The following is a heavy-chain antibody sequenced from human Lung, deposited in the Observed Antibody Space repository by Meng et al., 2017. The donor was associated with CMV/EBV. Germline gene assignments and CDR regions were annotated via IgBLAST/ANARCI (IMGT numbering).Heavy chain of an antibody. V-gene: IGHV3-9*01. Sequence: GGSLRLXCAASGFTFDDFAMHWVRQSPGEGLEWVSGISGNSGFIGYADSVKGRFTISRDNARKSLSLEINTLRVEDTALYYCVKGGGEKVTFDAMDVWGQGTTVXVSS. CDR2: ISGNSGFI. CDR3: VKGGGEKVTFDAMDV. D-gene: IGHD2-21*02. J-gene: IGHJ6*02. CDR1: GFTFDDFA.